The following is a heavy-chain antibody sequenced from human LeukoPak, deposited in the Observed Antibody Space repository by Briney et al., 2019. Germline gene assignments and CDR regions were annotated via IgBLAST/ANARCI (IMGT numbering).Heavy chain of an antibody. CDR3: ATGIAAAGIQTTRFDY. J-gene: IGHJ4*02. Sequence: ASVEVSCKVSGYTLTELSMHWVRQAPGKGLEWMGGFDPEDGETIYAQKFQGRVTMTEGTSTDTAYMELSSLRSEDTAVYYCATGIAAAGIQTTRFDYWGQGTLVTVSS. V-gene: IGHV1-24*01. CDR1: GYTLTELS. D-gene: IGHD6-13*01. CDR2: FDPEDGET.